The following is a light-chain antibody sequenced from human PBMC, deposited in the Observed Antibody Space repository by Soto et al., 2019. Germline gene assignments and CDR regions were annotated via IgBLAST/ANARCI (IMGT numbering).Light chain of an antibody. Sequence: TVLTQSPGTLSLSQGERATLSCRASQSVRSRYLAWYQQKPGQAPRLLISGASSRATGIPDRVSGRGSGTDFTLTVRRLEPEDFALYYCQQYGNSPITFGQGTRLEIK. CDR2: GAS. CDR1: QSVRSRY. J-gene: IGKJ5*01. V-gene: IGKV3-20*01. CDR3: QQYGNSPIT.